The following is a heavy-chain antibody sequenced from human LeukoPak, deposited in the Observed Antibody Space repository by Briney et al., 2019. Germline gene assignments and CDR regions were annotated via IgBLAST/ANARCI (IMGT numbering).Heavy chain of an antibody. CDR1: GFTFSSYA. D-gene: IGHD3-22*01. J-gene: IGHJ4*02. CDR3: AKSTGDLYDSSGFDY. Sequence: PGGSLRLSCAASGFTFSSYAMSWVRQAPGKGLEWVSAISGSGGSTYYADSVKGRFTISRDNSKNKLYLQMNRLRAEDTAVYYCAKSTGDLYDSSGFDYWGQGTLVTVSS. V-gene: IGHV3-23*01. CDR2: ISGSGGST.